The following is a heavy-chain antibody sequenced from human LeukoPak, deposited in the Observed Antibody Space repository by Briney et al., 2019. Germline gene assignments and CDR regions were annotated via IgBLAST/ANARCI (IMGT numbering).Heavy chain of an antibody. D-gene: IGHD6-13*01. V-gene: IGHV3-30-3*01. J-gene: IGHJ4*02. Sequence: PGGSLRLSCAASGFTFSSFAMHWVRRAPGKGLEWVTVISYDGSNNYYADSVKGRFTISRDNSKNTLYLQMNSLTAEDTAVYYCARDDRGIAAAGFFDYWGQGTLVTVSS. CDR3: ARDDRGIAAAGFFDY. CDR2: ISYDGSNN. CDR1: GFTFSSFA.